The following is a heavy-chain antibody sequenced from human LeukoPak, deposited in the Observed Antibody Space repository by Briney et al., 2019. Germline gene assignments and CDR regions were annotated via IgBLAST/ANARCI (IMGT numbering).Heavy chain of an antibody. CDR1: GYTFTGYY. V-gene: IGHV1-2*02. J-gene: IGHJ6*02. Sequence: ASVKVSCKASGYTFTGYYMHWVRQAPGQGLEWMGWINPNSGGTNYAQKFQGRVTMTRDTSISTAYMELSRLRSDDTAVYYCARQWELLIDYYGMDVWGQGTTVTASS. D-gene: IGHD1-26*01. CDR3: ARQWELLIDYYGMDV. CDR2: INPNSGGT.